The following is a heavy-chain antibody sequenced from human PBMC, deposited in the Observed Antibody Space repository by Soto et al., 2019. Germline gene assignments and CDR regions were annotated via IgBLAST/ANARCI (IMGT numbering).Heavy chain of an antibody. V-gene: IGHV4-59*08. CDR3: ARRPGYGNAFDI. D-gene: IGHD5-18*01. CDR2: IYDYGST. Sequence: SATLSLTCTVSGGSISSYYWNWIRQPPGKGLEWIGYIYDYGSTSYSPSLKSRITISVDTSKNQFSLRLNSVGAADTAVYYCARRPGYGNAFDIWGQGTMVTVSS. CDR1: GGSISSYY. J-gene: IGHJ3*02.